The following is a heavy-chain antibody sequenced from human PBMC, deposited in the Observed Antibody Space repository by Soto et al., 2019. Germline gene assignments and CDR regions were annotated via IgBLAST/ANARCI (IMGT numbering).Heavy chain of an antibody. V-gene: IGHV4-31*03. J-gene: IGHJ4*02. Sequence: KPSETLSVTCTVSGSSSSSGSYYWSWIRQHPGKGLEWIGYIYHSGSTYYNPSLKSRATISLDTSKNQFSLKLSSVTAADTAVYYCARDYMAVVDWGQGTLVTVSS. D-gene: IGHD2-15*01. CDR3: ARDYMAVVD. CDR2: IYHSGST. CDR1: GSSSSSGSYY.